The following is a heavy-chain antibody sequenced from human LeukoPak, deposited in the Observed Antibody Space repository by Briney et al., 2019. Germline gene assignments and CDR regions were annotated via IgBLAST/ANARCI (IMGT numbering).Heavy chain of an antibody. CDR3: AREYPGTATLIDY. CDR1: GFTFSSYA. Sequence: GALRLSCAASGFTFSSYAMHWVRQALGKGLEWVAVISYDGSNKYYADSVKGRFTISRDNSKNTLYLQMNSLRAEDTAVYYCAREYPGTATLIDYWGQGTLVTVSS. CDR2: ISYDGSNK. V-gene: IGHV3-30-3*01. D-gene: IGHD2-21*02. J-gene: IGHJ4*02.